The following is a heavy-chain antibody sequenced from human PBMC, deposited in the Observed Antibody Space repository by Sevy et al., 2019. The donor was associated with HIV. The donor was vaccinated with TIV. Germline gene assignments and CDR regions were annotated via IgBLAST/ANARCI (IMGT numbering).Heavy chain of an antibody. D-gene: IGHD3-22*01. CDR2: IWYDGSNK. Sequence: GGSLRLSCAASGFTCSSYGMHWVRQAPGKGLEWVAVIWYDGSNKYYADSVKGRFTISRDNSKNTLYLQMNSLRAEDTAVYYCARAGRGVVVITKPLDYWGQGTLVTVSS. CDR3: ARAGRGVVVITKPLDY. V-gene: IGHV3-33*01. CDR1: GFTCSSYG. J-gene: IGHJ4*02.